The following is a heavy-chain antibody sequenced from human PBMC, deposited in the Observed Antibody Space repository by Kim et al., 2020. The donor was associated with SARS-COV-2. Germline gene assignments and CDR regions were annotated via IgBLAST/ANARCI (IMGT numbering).Heavy chain of an antibody. CDR2: IIPIFGTA. Sequence: SVKVSCKASGGTFSSYAISWVRQAPGQGLEWMGGIIPIFGTANYAQKFQGRVTITADESTSTAYMELSSLRSEDTAVYYCARERVEMATIFGFDPWGQGTLVTVSS. CDR3: ARERVEMATIFGFDP. J-gene: IGHJ5*02. V-gene: IGHV1-69*13. D-gene: IGHD3-3*01. CDR1: GGTFSSYA.